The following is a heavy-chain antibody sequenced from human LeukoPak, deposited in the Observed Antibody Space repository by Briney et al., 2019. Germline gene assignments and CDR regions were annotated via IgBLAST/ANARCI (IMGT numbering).Heavy chain of an antibody. CDR2: ISGSGGST. CDR3: FFKQKTAYEILTGPNAFDI. CDR1: GLRFSSYA. D-gene: IGHD3-9*01. V-gene: IGHV3-23*01. J-gene: IGHJ3*02. Sequence: GRSLRISGAAKGLRFSSYAMYTVRQAPGPERDSVSAISGSGGSTYYADSVKGRVTISRDNSKNTMYLQMNSLRAEDTAVYFFFFKQKTAYEILTGPNAFDIWGRGTMVTVSS.